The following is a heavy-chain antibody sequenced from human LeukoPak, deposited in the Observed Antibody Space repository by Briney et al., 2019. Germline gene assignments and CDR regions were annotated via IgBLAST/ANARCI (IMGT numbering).Heavy chain of an antibody. D-gene: IGHD3-22*01. V-gene: IGHV4-59*01. CDR2: IYYSGST. CDR1: GGSISSYY. J-gene: IGHJ4*02. CDR3: ARTKYYYDSSGYYPILDC. Sequence: PSETLSLTCTVSGGSISSYYWSWIRQPPGKGLEWIGYIYYSGSTNYNPSLKSRVTISVDTSKNQFSLKLSSVTAADTAVYYCARTKYYYDSSGYYPILDCWGQGTLVTVSP.